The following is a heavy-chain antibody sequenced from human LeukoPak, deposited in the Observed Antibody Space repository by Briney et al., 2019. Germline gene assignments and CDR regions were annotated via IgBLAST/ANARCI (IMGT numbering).Heavy chain of an antibody. CDR3: ARWYNSCWYDY. D-gene: IGHD6-13*01. V-gene: IGHV1-2*02. CDR2: INPDTGAT. Sequence: ASVKVSCKASGYTFGGYHLLWMRQAPGQGLEWLGWINPDTGATRYGQKFQGRVTMTRDTSISAVYMELSRLRSDDTAVYYCARWYNSCWYDYWGQGTLVSVSS. J-gene: IGHJ4*02. CDR1: GYTFGGYH.